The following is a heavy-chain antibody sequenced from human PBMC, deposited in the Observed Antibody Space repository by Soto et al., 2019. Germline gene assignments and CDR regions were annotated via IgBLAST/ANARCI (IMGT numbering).Heavy chain of an antibody. CDR3: ARDKGVVRFLAWLLGADAFHI. D-gene: IGHD3-3*01. V-gene: IGHV1-18*01. CDR1: GDTFTSYA. J-gene: IGHJ3*02. CDR2: ISAYNGNT. Sequence: ASVKVSCKASGDTFTSYAISWVRQAPGQGLEWMGWISAYNGNTNYAQKLQGSVTMTPDTSTSTAYMELSRLRSDDTAVYYCARDKGVVRFLAWLLGADAFHIWGQGTMVPVSS.